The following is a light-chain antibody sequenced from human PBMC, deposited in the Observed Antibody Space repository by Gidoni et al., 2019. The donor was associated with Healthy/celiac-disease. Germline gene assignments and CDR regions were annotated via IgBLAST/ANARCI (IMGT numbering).Light chain of an antibody. CDR2: RNN. V-gene: IGLV1-47*01. CDR1: SSNIGSNS. Sequence: QPVLTQPPSASGTPGQRVTISCSGSSSNIGSNSVYWCQQPPGTAPKLLIYRNNQRPSGVTDRFSGSKSGTSASLAISGLRSEDEADYYCAAWDDSLSGYVFGTGTKVTVL. CDR3: AAWDDSLSGYV. J-gene: IGLJ1*01.